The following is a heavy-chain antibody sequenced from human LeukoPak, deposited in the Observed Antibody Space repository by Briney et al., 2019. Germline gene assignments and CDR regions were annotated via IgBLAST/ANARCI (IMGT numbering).Heavy chain of an antibody. CDR1: GYTFTGYY. J-gene: IGHJ5*02. V-gene: IGHV1-2*02. D-gene: IGHD6-6*01. CDR2: INPNSGGT. CDR3: ARNPFGGSSYPSDWFDP. Sequence: ASVKVSCKASGYTFTGYYMHWVRQAPGQGLEWMGWINPNSGGTNYAQKFQGRVTMTRDTSISTAYMELSGLRSDDTAVYYCARNPFGGSSYPSDWFDPWGQGTLVTVSS.